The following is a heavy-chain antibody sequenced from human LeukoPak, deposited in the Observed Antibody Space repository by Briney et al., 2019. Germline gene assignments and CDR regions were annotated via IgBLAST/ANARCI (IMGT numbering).Heavy chain of an antibody. J-gene: IGHJ5*02. V-gene: IGHV4-59*01. CDR2: IYYSGST. CDR1: GGSISSYY. CDR3: ARDGYDFWSGYYHSSWFDP. D-gene: IGHD3-3*01. Sequence: SETLSLTCTVSGGSISSYYWSWIRQPPGKGLEWIGYIYYSGSTNYNPSLKSRVTISVDTSKNQLSLKLSSVTAADTAVYYCARDGYDFWSGYYHSSWFDPWGQGTLVTVSS.